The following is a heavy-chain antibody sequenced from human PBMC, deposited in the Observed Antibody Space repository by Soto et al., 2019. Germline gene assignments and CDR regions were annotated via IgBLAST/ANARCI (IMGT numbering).Heavy chain of an antibody. J-gene: IGHJ4*02. CDR1: GGSFSGYY. D-gene: IGHD3-10*01. CDR3: ARDWDYGSGSYYAPAFDY. Sequence: SETLSLTCAVYGGSFSGYYWSWIRQPPGKGLEWIGEINHSGSTNYNPSLKSRVTISVDTSKNQFSLKLSSVTAADTAVYYCARDWDYGSGSYYAPAFDYWGQGTLVTVSS. CDR2: INHSGST. V-gene: IGHV4-34*01.